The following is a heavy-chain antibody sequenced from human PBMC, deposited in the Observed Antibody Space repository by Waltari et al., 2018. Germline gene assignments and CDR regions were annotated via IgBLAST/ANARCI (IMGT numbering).Heavy chain of an antibody. V-gene: IGHV3-7*01. CDR3: ARDVPNGYFDY. D-gene: IGHD1-1*01. Sequence: EVHLVQSGGGLIQPGGSLRLSCGVSGFTFTHYWMTWVRQAPGKGLEWVANINQDGRDKNYVDSGEGRFTISRDNAQNSVYLQMNSLRAEDTAVYYCARDVPNGYFDYWGSGTLVTVSS. CDR2: INQDGRDK. CDR1: GFTFTHYW. J-gene: IGHJ4*02.